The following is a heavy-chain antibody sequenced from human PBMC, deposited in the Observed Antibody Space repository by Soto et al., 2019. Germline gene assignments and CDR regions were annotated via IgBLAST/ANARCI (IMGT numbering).Heavy chain of an antibody. D-gene: IGHD2-8*02. Sequence: GASVKVSCKASGSTFSNYYIHWVRQAPGQGLEWMGVINPNSGSTSYAQKFHDRVTMTRDTSAGTVYMELSSLKSEDTAVFYCARDFSLTRLLGYCPGTNCYPGGYFDSWG. CDR2: INPNSGST. CDR1: GSTFSNYY. CDR3: ARDFSLTRLLGYCPGTNCYPGGYFDS. J-gene: IGHJ4*01. V-gene: IGHV1-46*03.